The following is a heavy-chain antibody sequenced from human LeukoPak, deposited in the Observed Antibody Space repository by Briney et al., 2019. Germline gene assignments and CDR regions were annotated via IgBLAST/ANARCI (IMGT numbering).Heavy chain of an antibody. D-gene: IGHD2-15*01. CDR1: GGTFSNYG. J-gene: IGHJ6*03. V-gene: IGHV1-69*13. Sequence: SVKVSCKASGGTFSNYGFNWVRQAPGQGLEWMGGISPIFGSANYAQKFQGRVTITADESTSTAYMELRSLRSDDTAVYYCARNLGYCSGGSCYSGHYYYYYMDVWGKGTTVTVSS. CDR3: ARNLGYCSGGSCYSGHYYYYYMDV. CDR2: ISPIFGSA.